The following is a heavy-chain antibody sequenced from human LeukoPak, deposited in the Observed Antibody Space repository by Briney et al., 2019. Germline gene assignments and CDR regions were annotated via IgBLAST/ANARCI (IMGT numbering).Heavy chain of an antibody. CDR2: IKQDGGEI. CDR3: ARVGSYYYMDV. D-gene: IGHD5-12*01. CDR1: GFPLSDYW. J-gene: IGHJ6*03. V-gene: IGHV3-7*03. Sequence: GGSLRLSCAASGFPLSDYWMSWVRQAPGKGLEWVANIKQDGGEIYYVDSVKGRFTISRDNAKSSLYLQMNSLRAEDTALYYCARVGSYYYMDVWGKGTTVTVSS.